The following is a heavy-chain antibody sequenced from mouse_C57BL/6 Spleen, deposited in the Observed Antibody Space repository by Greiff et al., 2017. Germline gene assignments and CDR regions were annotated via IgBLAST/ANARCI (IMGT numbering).Heavy chain of an antibody. D-gene: IGHD2-4*01. CDR1: GYTFTDYY. CDR3: ARAGLRQYYFDY. V-gene: IGHV1-26*01. Sequence: EVQLQQSGPELVKPGASVKISCKASGYTFTDYYMNWVKQSHGKSLEWIGDINPNNGGTSYNQKFKGKATLTVDKSSSTAYMELRSLTFEDSAVYYCARAGLRQYYFDYWGQGTTLTVSS. J-gene: IGHJ2*01. CDR2: INPNNGGT.